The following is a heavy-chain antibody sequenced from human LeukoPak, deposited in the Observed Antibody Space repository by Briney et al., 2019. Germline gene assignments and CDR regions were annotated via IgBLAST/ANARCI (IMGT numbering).Heavy chain of an antibody. CDR1: GYTFTSYD. D-gene: IGHD4-4*01. CDR3: ARGFSGGTVTTGGGY. Sequence: ASVKVSCKASGYTFTSYDINWVRQAPGQGLEWMGWMNPNSGNTGYAQKFQGRVTMTRNTSISTAYMELSSLRSEDTAVYYCARGFSGGTVTTGGGYWGQGTLVTVSS. J-gene: IGHJ4*02. CDR2: MNPNSGNT. V-gene: IGHV1-8*01.